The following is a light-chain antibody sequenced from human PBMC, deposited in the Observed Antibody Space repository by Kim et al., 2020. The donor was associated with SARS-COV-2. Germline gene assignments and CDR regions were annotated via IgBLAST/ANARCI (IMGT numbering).Light chain of an antibody. CDR3: QSYDSSLSTWV. V-gene: IGLV1-40*01. Sequence: QPVLTQPPSVSGAPGPRVTMSCTGSSSNIGAPYDVHWYQHLPRTAPKLLIYGNNNRPSGVPDRFSGSKSGTTASLAITGLQAEDEADYYCQSYDSSLSTWVFGGGTKVTVL. J-gene: IGLJ3*02. CDR2: GNN. CDR1: SSNIGAPYD.